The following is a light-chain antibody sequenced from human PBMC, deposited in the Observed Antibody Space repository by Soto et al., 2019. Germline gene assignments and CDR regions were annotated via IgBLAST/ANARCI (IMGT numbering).Light chain of an antibody. Sequence: EIVMTQSPATLSVSPGERATLSCRASQSVSSNLAWYQQKPGQAPRLLRYGASTRATGIPARFSGSESGTEFTLTISSLQSEDFAVYYCQQYNNWPPGTFGQGTKVEIK. CDR3: QQYNNWPPGT. CDR1: QSVSSN. V-gene: IGKV3-15*01. CDR2: GAS. J-gene: IGKJ1*01.